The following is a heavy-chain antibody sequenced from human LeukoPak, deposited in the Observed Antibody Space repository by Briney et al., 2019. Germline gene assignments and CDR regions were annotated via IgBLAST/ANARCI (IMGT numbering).Heavy chain of an antibody. Sequence: GGSLRLSCAASGFTVSSNYMSWVRQAPGKGLEWVSVIYSGGSTYYADSVKGRFTISRDNSKNTLYLQMNSLRAEDTAVYYCATAPFWSYGMDVWGQGTTVTVSS. CDR3: ATAPFWSYGMDV. CDR2: IYSGGST. D-gene: IGHD3-3*01. CDR1: GFTVSSNY. V-gene: IGHV3-53*01. J-gene: IGHJ6*02.